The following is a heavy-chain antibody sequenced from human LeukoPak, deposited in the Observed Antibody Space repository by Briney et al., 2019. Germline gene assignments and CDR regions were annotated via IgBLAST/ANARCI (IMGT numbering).Heavy chain of an antibody. CDR2: INPNSGGT. CDR1: GYTFTGYY. J-gene: IGHJ4*02. CDR3: ARALGYSGYGGGRGYFDY. V-gene: IGHV1-2*02. D-gene: IGHD5-12*01. Sequence: ASVKVSCTASGYTFTGYYMHWVRQAPGQGLEWMGWINPNSGGTNYAQKFQGRVTMTRDTSISTAYMELSRLRSDDTAVYYCARALGYSGYGGGRGYFDYWGQGTLVTVSS.